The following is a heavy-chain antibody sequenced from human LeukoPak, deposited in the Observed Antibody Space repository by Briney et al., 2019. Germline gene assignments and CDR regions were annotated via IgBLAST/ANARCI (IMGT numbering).Heavy chain of an antibody. D-gene: IGHD1-20*01. CDR2: IYYSGST. CDR3: ARLTGPFDY. V-gene: IGHV4-59*01. CDR1: GGSISNYY. J-gene: IGHJ4*02. Sequence: KTSETLSLTCTVSGGSISNYYWSWIRQPPGKGLEWIGYIYYSGSTNYNPSLKSRVTISVDTSKNQFSLKLSSVTAADTAVYYCARLTGPFDYWGQGTLVTVSS.